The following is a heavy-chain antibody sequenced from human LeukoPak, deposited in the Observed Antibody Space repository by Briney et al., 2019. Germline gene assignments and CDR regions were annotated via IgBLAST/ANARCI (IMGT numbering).Heavy chain of an antibody. CDR3: ARHSSYYGNFDY. J-gene: IGHJ4*02. CDR2: IYHTGSS. V-gene: IGHV4-39*01. D-gene: IGHD3-10*01. CDR1: GGSISSSSYY. Sequence: PSETVSLTCTVSGGSISSSSYYWGWIRQPPGKGLEWIASIYHTGSSYYNQAIKRRVTISVDTSKNQFSLKLSSVTAADKAVYYCARHSSYYGNFDYWGQGTLVTVSS.